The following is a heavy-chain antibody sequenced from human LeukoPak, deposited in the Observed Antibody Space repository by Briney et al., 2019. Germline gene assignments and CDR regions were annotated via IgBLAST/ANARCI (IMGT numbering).Heavy chain of an antibody. Sequence: SETLSLTCTVSGGSISSGSYYWSSIRQPAGKGLEWIGRIYTSGSTNYNPSLKSRVTISVDTSKNQFSLKLSSVTAADTAVYYCASSPRDYYDSSGYYNPLYYWGQGTLVTVSS. CDR2: IYTSGST. CDR3: ASSPRDYYDSSGYYNPLYY. D-gene: IGHD3-22*01. CDR1: GGSISSGSYY. J-gene: IGHJ4*02. V-gene: IGHV4-61*02.